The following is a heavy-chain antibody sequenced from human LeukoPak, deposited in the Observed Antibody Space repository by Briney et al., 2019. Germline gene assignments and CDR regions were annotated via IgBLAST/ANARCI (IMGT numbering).Heavy chain of an antibody. V-gene: IGHV3-20*01. Sequence: GGSLRLSCVVSGFTFRGYWMHWVRQAPGKGLEWVSGINWNGGSTGYADSVKGRFTISRDNAKNSLYLQMNSLRAEDTALYHCVANYYDSSGYLGVYWGQGTLVTVSS. CDR3: VANYYDSSGYLGVY. D-gene: IGHD3-22*01. CDR2: INWNGGST. J-gene: IGHJ4*02. CDR1: GFTFRGYW.